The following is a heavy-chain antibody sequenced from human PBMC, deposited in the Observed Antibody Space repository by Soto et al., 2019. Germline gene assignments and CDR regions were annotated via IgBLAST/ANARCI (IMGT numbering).Heavy chain of an antibody. D-gene: IGHD3-22*01. CDR3: ARERDHYDSSGYSIPSFDY. CDR1: GYPFTSYG. V-gene: IGHV1-18*01. Sequence: XSVKVACKAAGYPFTSYGISWGRQAPGQGLEWMGWISAYNGNTNYAQKLQGRVTMTTDTSTSTAYMELRSLRSDDTAVYYCARERDHYDSSGYSIPSFDYWGQGTLVTVSS. CDR2: ISAYNGNT. J-gene: IGHJ4*02.